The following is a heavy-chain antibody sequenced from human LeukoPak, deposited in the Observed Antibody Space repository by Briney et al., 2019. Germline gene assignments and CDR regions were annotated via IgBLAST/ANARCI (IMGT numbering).Heavy chain of an antibody. CDR3: AKSGRSKAFDI. V-gene: IGHV3-9*01. CDR1: GFTFNDYA. CDR2: ISWSTGSV. J-gene: IGHJ3*02. Sequence: GGSLRLSCAASGFTFNDYAMYWVRQAPGKGLEWVSSISWSTGSVDYADSVKGRFTISRDNAKNSLYLQMNTLRAEDTALYYCAKSGRSKAFDIWGQGTMVIVSS.